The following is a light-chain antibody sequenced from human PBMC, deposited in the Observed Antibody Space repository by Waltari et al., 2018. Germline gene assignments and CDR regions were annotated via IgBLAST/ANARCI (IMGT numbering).Light chain of an antibody. CDR1: QDISSH. CDR2: GAS. CDR3: QQLNSYPIT. Sequence: DIQLTQSPSFLSASVGARVTITCRARQDISSHLAWYQKNPGKAPKLLVYGASTLGSGVPSGFSGGGSGTEFTLTISSLQPEDFATYYCQQLNSYPITFGQGTRLEIK. V-gene: IGKV1-9*01. J-gene: IGKJ5*01.